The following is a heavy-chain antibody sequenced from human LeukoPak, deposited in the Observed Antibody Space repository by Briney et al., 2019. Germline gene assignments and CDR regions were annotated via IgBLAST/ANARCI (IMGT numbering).Heavy chain of an antibody. CDR3: ARSIAAAGRRFDP. V-gene: IGHV3-53*05. CDR2: IYSGGST. Sequence: GGSLRLSCAVSGFTFSNYAMSWVRQAPGKGLEWVSVIYSGGSTYYADSVKGRFTISRDNSKNTLYLQMNSLRAEDTAVYYCARSIAAAGRRFDPWGQGTLVTVSS. D-gene: IGHD6-13*01. J-gene: IGHJ5*02. CDR1: GFTFSNYA.